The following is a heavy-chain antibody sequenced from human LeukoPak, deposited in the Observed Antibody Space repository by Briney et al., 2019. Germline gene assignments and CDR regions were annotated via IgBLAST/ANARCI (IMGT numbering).Heavy chain of an antibody. J-gene: IGHJ1*01. CDR1: GLTFSSYW. D-gene: IGHD3-22*01. Sequence: TGGSLRLSCAASGLTFSSYWMHWVGQAPGKGLVWVSRIKSDGSTNYADSVKGRFTISRDNAKNTVSLQMNSLRAEDTGVYYCARAPSEIGGYYPEYFRHWGQGTLVTVSS. CDR3: ARAPSEIGGYYPEYFRH. CDR2: IKSDGST. V-gene: IGHV3-74*01.